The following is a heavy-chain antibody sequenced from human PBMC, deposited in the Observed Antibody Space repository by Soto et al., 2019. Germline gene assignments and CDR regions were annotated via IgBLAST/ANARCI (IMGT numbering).Heavy chain of an antibody. J-gene: IGHJ6*02. CDR2: ISYDGSNK. CDR1: GFTFSSYG. Sequence: QVQLVESGGGVVQPGRSLRLSCAASGFTFSSYGMHWVRQAPGKGLEWVAVISYDGSNKYYADSVQGRFTISRDNSKNTLYLQMSSLRAEDTAVYYWAKSRLAAGTGFYYYGMDVWGQGTTVTVSS. V-gene: IGHV3-30*18. D-gene: IGHD6-13*01. CDR3: AKSRLAAGTGFYYYGMDV.